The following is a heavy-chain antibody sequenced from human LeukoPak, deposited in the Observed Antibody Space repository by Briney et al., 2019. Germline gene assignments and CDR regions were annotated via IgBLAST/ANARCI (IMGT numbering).Heavy chain of an antibody. V-gene: IGHV4-59*01. CDR1: GGSLSSYY. D-gene: IGHD3-10*01. CDR3: AREADYGSGSPDTFDY. J-gene: IGHJ4*02. Sequence: SETLSLTCTVSGGSLSSYYWSWIRQPPGKGLEWIGYIYYSGSTNYNPSLKSRVTISVDTSKNQFSLKLSPVTAADTAVYYCAREADYGSGSPDTFDYWGQGTLVTVSS. CDR2: IYYSGST.